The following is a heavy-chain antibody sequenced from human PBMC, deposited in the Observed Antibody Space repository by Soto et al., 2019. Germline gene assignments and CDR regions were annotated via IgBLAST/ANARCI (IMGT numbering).Heavy chain of an antibody. CDR1: GFTFSSYG. V-gene: IGHV3-33*01. D-gene: IGHD1-26*01. J-gene: IGHJ6*02. CDR3: ARAKTTWELSLYYGMDV. CDR2: IWYDGSNK. Sequence: PGGSLRLFCAASGFTFSSYGMHWVHQAPGKGLEWVAVIWYDGSNKYYADSVKGRFTISRDNSKNTLYLQMNSLRAEDTAVYYCARAKTTWELSLYYGMDVWRQGTTVTVSS.